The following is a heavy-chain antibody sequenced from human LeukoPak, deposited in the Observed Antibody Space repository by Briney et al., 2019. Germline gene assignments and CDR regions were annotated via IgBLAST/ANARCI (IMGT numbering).Heavy chain of an antibody. Sequence: GGSLRLSCAASGFTFSSHAMSWVRQAPGKGLGWVSAISGSGGSTYYADSVKGRFTISRDNSKNTLYLQMNSLRAEDTAVYYCAKAGLYDVVRGVISAFDPWGQGTLVTVSS. CDR2: ISGSGGST. CDR1: GFTFSSHA. D-gene: IGHD3-10*01. V-gene: IGHV3-23*01. J-gene: IGHJ5*02. CDR3: AKAGLYDVVRGVISAFDP.